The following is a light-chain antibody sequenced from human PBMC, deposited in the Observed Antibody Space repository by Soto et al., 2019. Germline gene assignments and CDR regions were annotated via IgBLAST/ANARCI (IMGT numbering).Light chain of an antibody. Sequence: EIVLTQSPGTLSLSPGERATLYCRASQTVRTNYLAWFQHKPGQAPRLLIYGASSRATGIPDRFSGSGSGTDFTLTINRLEPEDFAEYFCQQYSDSPLTFGGGTKVEIK. CDR1: QTVRTNY. J-gene: IGKJ4*01. V-gene: IGKV3-20*01. CDR2: GAS. CDR3: QQYSDSPLT.